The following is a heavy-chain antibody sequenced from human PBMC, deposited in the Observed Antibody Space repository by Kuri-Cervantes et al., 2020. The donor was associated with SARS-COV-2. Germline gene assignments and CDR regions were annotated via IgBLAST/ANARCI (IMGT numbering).Heavy chain of an antibody. Sequence: ETLSLTCAASGFTFSSYAMAWVRQAPGKGLEWVSDISVSGGDTHYADSVRGRFTISRDNSKNTLYLQMNSLRTEDTAVYYCARGFELLRDFDLWGRGTLVTVSS. CDR3: ARGFELLRDFDL. V-gene: IGHV3-23*01. D-gene: IGHD1-7*01. J-gene: IGHJ2*01. CDR1: GFTFSSYA. CDR2: ISVSGGDT.